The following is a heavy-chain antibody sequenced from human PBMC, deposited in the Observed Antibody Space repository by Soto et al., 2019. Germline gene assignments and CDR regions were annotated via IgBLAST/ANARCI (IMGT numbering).Heavy chain of an antibody. CDR1: GLTISGKKY. J-gene: IGHJ3*01. Sequence: DVQLVESGGGLIQPGESLRLSCAAFGLTISGKKYVAWVRQAPGKGLEWVSGLYDVDGSFYADSVRGRFTTSSDSSKTTVYLQMNDLRPEDTAVSYFATWNEREHAYAVWGQGTTVPVSS. V-gene: IGHV3-53*01. CDR3: ATWNEREHAYAV. D-gene: IGHD1-1*01. CDR2: LYDVDGS.